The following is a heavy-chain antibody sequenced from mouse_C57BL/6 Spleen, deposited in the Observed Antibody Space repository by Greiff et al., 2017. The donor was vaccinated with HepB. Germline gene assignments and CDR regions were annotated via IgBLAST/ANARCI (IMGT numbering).Heavy chain of an antibody. CDR1: GFSLTSYG. D-gene: IGHD2-4*01. CDR2: IWSGGST. V-gene: IGHV2-2*01. CDR3: AFYDYDDYYAMDY. Sequence: VKLVESGPGLVQPSQSLSITCTVSGFSLTSYGVHWVRQSPGKGLEWLGVIWSGGSTDYNAAFISRLSISKDNSKSQVFFKMNSLQADDTAIYYCAFYDYDDYYAMDYWGQGTSVTVSS. J-gene: IGHJ4*01.